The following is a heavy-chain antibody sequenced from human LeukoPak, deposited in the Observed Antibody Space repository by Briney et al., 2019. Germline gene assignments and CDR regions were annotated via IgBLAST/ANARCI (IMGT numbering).Heavy chain of an antibody. D-gene: IGHD3-3*01. J-gene: IGHJ4*02. CDR1: GFTFSSYA. V-gene: IGHV3-23*01. CDR3: AKDQDFWSGYYMWFDY. CDR2: ISGSGGST. Sequence: XGSLRLSCAASGFTFSSYAMSWVRQAPGKGLEWVSAISGSGGSTYYADSVKGRFTISRDNSKNTLYLQMNSLRAEDTAVYYCAKDQDFWSGYYMWFDYWGQGTLVTVSS.